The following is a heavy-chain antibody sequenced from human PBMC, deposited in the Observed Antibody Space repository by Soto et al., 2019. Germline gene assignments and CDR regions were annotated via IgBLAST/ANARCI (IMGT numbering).Heavy chain of an antibody. CDR3: ARGYSSSASYYYGMDV. D-gene: IGHD6-6*01. CDR1: GYTFTSYY. V-gene: IGHV1-46*01. CDR2: INPSGGST. Sequence: GASVKVSCKASGYTFTSYYMHWVRQAPGQGLEWMGIINPSGGSTSYAQKFQGRVTMTRDTSTSTVYMELSSLRSEDTAVYYCARGYSSSASYYYGMDVWGQVTTVTVSS. J-gene: IGHJ6*02.